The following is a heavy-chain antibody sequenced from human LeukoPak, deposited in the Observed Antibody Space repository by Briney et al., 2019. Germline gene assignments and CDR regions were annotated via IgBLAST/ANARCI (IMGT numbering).Heavy chain of an antibody. D-gene: IGHD3-10*01. CDR2: INPSGGST. CDR3: ATGAITRYYYYGMDV. CDR1: GYTFTSYY. J-gene: IGHJ6*02. V-gene: IGHV1-46*01. Sequence: ASVKVSCKASGYTFTSYYMHWVRQAPGQGLEWMGIINPSGGSTIYAQKFQGRVTMTEDTSTGTAYMELSSLRSEDTAVYYCATGAITRYYYYGMDVWGQGTTVTVSS.